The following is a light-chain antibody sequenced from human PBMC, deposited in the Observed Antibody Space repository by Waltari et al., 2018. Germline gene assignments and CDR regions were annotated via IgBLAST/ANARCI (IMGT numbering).Light chain of an antibody. V-gene: IGKV3-20*01. CDR2: DAS. J-gene: IGKJ1*01. Sequence: EIVLTQSPGPLPLSPGARATLSCRASQSVSRALRTLAWYQQKPGQAPRLLLYDASTRATGIPDRFSGSGSGTDFTLTISRLEPDDFGVYYCQRYGTLPATFGQGTKVEIK. CDR3: QRYGTLPAT. CDR1: QSVSRALRT.